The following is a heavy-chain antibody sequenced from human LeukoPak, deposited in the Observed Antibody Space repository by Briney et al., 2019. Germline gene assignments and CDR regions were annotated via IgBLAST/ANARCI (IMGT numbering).Heavy chain of an antibody. CDR1: GFTFSSYS. CDR3: ARDSVTWYRDV. CDR2: ISSSSSYI. J-gene: IGHJ6*01. D-gene: IGHD6-13*01. Sequence: GGSLRLSCAASGFTFSSYSMNWVRQAPGKGLEWVSSISSSSSYIYYADSVKGRFTISRDNAKNSLYLQMNSLRAEDTAVYYCARDSVTWYRDVWGQGTTVTVSS. V-gene: IGHV3-21*01.